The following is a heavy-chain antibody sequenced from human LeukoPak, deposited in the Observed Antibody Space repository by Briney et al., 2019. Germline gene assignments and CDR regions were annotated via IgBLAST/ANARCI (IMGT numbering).Heavy chain of an antibody. J-gene: IGHJ6*02. Sequence: GGSLRLSCSASGFTFSRYAMHWVRQAPGKGLEWVSRINPDGITTTCADSVKGRFTISRDNAKNTLFLQMNSLRAEDTAVYYCARDYYYGMDVWGQGTTITVSS. CDR1: GFTFSRYA. V-gene: IGHV3-74*01. CDR3: ARDYYYGMDV. CDR2: INPDGITT.